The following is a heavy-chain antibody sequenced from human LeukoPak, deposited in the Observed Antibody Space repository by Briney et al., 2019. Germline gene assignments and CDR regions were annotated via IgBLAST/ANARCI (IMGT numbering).Heavy chain of an antibody. Sequence: SETLSLTCTVSGGSISSYYWSWIRQPAGKGLEWIGRIYTSGSTNYNPSLKSRVTISVDTSKNQFSLKLSSVTAADTAVYYCARVSWVQLWVTLPYYFDYWGQGTLVTVSS. CDR3: ARVSWVQLWVTLPYYFDY. CDR1: GGSISSYY. J-gene: IGHJ4*02. V-gene: IGHV4-4*07. D-gene: IGHD5-18*01. CDR2: IYTSGST.